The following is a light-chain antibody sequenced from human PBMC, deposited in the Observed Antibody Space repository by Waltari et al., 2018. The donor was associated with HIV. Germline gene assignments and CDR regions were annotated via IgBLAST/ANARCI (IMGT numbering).Light chain of an antibody. Sequence: IQMTQSPSILSASVGDRVTITCRARQSVESWLAWYQQRPGRAPKLLISKASTLEYGVPARFTGSGSGTNFTLTINSLQPDDFATYYCQQYNSDFYTFGLGTRLDLK. CDR3: QQYNSDFYT. V-gene: IGKV1-5*03. CDR2: KAS. J-gene: IGKJ2*01. CDR1: QSVESW.